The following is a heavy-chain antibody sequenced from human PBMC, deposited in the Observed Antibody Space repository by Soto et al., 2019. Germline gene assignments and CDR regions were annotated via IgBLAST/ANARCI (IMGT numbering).Heavy chain of an antibody. CDR2: IIPIFGTA. CDR3: AAVLRYFDSLAYFQH. V-gene: IGHV1-69*06. CDR1: GGTFSSYA. J-gene: IGHJ1*01. Sequence: GXSVKVSCKASGGTFSSYAISWVRQAPGQGLEWMGGIIPIFGTANYAQKFQGRVTITADKSTSTAYMELSSLRSEDTAVYYCAAVLRYFDSLAYFQHWGQGTLVTVSS. D-gene: IGHD3-9*01.